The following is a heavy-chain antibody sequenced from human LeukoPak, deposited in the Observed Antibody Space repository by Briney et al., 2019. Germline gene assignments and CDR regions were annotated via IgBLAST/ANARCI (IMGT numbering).Heavy chain of an antibody. CDR1: GFTFSSYE. CDR2: ISSSGSTI. J-gene: IGHJ6*03. D-gene: IGHD2-21*02. CDR3: ARDGGDPTLYYYYYMDV. Sequence: GGSLRLSCAASGFTFSSYEMNWVRQAPGKGLEWVSYISSSGSTIYYADSVKGRFTISRDNSKNTLYLQMNSLRAEDTAVYYCARDGGDPTLYYYYYMDVWGKGTTVTVSS. V-gene: IGHV3-48*03.